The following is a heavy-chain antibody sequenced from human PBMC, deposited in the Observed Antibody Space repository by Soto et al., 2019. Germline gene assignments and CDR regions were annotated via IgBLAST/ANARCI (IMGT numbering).Heavy chain of an antibody. V-gene: IGHV3-48*02. J-gene: IGHJ3*02. D-gene: IGHD6-19*01. CDR1: GFTFIYYN. Sequence: LRLSFAASGFTFIYYNMNWVRQAPGKGLEWVSYISTSSSTIYYADSVKGRFTISRDNAKNSLYLQMNSLRDEDTAVYYCARDRAVAGFDAFDIWGQGTMVTVSS. CDR2: ISTSSSTI. CDR3: ARDRAVAGFDAFDI.